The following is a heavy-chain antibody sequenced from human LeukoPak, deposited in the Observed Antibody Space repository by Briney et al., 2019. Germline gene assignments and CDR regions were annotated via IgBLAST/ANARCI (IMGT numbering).Heavy chain of an antibody. J-gene: IGHJ3*02. Sequence: ASVTVSFKSSVYTFTVYYMHWVRQAPGQGLEWMGWINPNSGGTNYAQKFQGRVTMTRDTSISTAYMDLSRLRSDDTAVYYCASPHNLSEAWGASAAFDIWGQGTMVTVSS. CDR1: VYTFTVYY. CDR2: INPNSGGT. D-gene: IGHD1-26*01. V-gene: IGHV1-2*02. CDR3: ASPHNLSEAWGASAAFDI.